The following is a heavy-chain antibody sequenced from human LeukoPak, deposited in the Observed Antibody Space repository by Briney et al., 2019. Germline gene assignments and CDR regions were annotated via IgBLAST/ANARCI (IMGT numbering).Heavy chain of an antibody. CDR3: TRGSITMVRGVITGAVDY. J-gene: IGHJ4*02. CDR1: GFTFSSYW. CDR2: IKQDGSEK. Sequence: GGSLRLSCAASGFTFSSYWMSWVRQAPGKGLEWVANIKQDGSEKYYVDSVKGRFTISRDNAKNSLYLQMNSLRAEDTAVYYCTRGSITMVRGVITGAVDYWGQGTLVTVSS. D-gene: IGHD3-10*01. V-gene: IGHV3-7*01.